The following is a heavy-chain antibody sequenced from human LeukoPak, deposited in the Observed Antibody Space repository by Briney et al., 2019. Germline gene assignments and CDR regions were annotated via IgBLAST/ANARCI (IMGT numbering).Heavy chain of an antibody. J-gene: IGHJ4*02. CDR2: IGTAGDT. CDR3: ARGHSSGWRISTRPLDY. V-gene: IGHV3-13*01. D-gene: IGHD6-19*01. Sequence: GGSLRLSCAASGFTFSSYDMHWVRQPTGKGLEWVSAIGTAGDTYYSDSVKGRFTISREDAKNSLYLQMNSLRAEDTAVYYCARGHSSGWRISTRPLDYWGQGTLVTVSS. CDR1: GFTFSSYD.